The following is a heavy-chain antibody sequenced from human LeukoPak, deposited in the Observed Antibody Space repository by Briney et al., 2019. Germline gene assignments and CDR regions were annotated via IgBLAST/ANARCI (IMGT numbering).Heavy chain of an antibody. Sequence: GGSLRLSCSASGFPSGGNAMSWLRQAPGKGLEWVGFIRSKGYGGTTEYAASVEGRFSLSRDACKSFVYLPMARVTSADTAVYYCTRVRSGNDFDYWGQGTLVTVSS. CDR1: GFPSGGNA. D-gene: IGHD3-10*01. V-gene: IGHV3-49*03. J-gene: IGHJ4*02. CDR2: IRSKGYGGTT. CDR3: TRVRSGNDFDY.